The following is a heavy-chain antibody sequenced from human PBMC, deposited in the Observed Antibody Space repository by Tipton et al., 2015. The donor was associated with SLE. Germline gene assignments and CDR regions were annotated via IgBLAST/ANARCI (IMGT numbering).Heavy chain of an antibody. V-gene: IGHV4-34*01. Sequence: LRLSCAVYGGSFSGYYWGWIRQPPGKGLEWIGSIYYSGSTYYNPSLKSRVTIPVDTSKNQFSLKLSSVTAADTAVYYCARGQQMLRHFDFWGQGTLVTVSS. CDR1: GGSFSGYY. CDR2: IYYSGST. J-gene: IGHJ4*02. D-gene: IGHD6-13*01. CDR3: ARGQQMLRHFDF.